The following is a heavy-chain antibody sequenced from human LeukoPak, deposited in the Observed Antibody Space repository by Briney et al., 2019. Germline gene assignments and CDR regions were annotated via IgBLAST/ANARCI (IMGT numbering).Heavy chain of an antibody. J-gene: IGHJ4*02. CDR3: ARLGNRYCSGGSCSYMPY. Sequence: GGSLRLSCAASGFTFSSYAMSWVRQAPGKGLEWVSGISGSGGSTYYADSVKGRFTISRDNAKNSLYLQMNSLRAEDTAVYFCARLGNRYCSGGSCSYMPYWGQGTLVTVSS. D-gene: IGHD2-15*01. CDR1: GFTFSSYA. CDR2: ISGSGGST. V-gene: IGHV3-23*01.